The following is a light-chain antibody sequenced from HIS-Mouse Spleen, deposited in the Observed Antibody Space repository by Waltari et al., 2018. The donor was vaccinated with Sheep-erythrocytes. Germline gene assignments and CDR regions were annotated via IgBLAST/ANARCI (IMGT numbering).Light chain of an antibody. Sequence: QSALTQPASVSGSPGQSITISCTGSSSNIGAGYDVHWYQQLPGTAPKLLIYGNSKRPSGVPDRFSGSKSGTSASLAITGLQAEDEADYYCQSYDSSLSGSKVFGGGTKLTVL. V-gene: IGLV1-40*01. CDR2: GNS. CDR1: SSNIGAGYD. J-gene: IGLJ2*01. CDR3: QSYDSSLSGSKV.